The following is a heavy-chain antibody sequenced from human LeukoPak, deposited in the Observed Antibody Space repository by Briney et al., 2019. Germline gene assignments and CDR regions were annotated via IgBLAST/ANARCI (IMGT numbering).Heavy chain of an antibody. J-gene: IGHJ6*02. V-gene: IGHV3-48*02. CDR3: ARVEYYGSGSYYRNYYYYGMDV. Sequence: GGSLRLSCAASGFTFSSYSMNWVRQAPGKGLEWVSYISSSRSTIYYADSVKGRFTISRDNAKNSLYLQMNSLRDEDTAVYYCARVEYYGSGSYYRNYYYYGMDVWGQGTTVTVSS. CDR2: ISSSRSTI. CDR1: GFTFSSYS. D-gene: IGHD3-10*01.